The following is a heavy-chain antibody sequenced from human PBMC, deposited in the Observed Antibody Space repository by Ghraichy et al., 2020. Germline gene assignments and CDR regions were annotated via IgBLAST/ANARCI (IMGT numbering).Heavy chain of an antibody. D-gene: IGHD3-16*01. CDR1: GFNINSHG. CDR2: MWADGKKQ. V-gene: IGHV3-33*01. Sequence: GGSLRPSCVASGFNINSHGMHWVRQAPGKGLEWAAVMWADGKKQHYADSVKGRFTISRDTFKNTVYLQMNSVRVEDTAVYYCARDRSYYADDQWGQGTLVTVSS. J-gene: IGHJ5*02. CDR3: ARDRSYYADDQ.